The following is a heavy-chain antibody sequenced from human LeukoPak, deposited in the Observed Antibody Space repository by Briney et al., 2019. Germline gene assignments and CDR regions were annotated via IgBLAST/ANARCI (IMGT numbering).Heavy chain of an antibody. CDR1: GDSVSSNSAV. D-gene: IGHD6-19*01. V-gene: IGHV6-1*01. Sequence: PSQTLSLTCAISGDSVSSNSAVWHWLRQSPSRGLKWLGRTYYRSRWYNDYSVSVNSRITITPDASTNHFSLHLSSVTPEDTAVYYCATTQRSGCIDYWGQGTLVTVSS. CDR3: ATTQRSGCIDY. CDR2: TYYRSRWYN. J-gene: IGHJ4*02.